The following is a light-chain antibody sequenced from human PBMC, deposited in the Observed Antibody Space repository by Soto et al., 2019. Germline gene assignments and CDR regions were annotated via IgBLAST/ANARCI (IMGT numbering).Light chain of an antibody. Sequence: QSALTQPASVSGSPGQSITISCTGTSSDVGGYNYVSWYQQHPGKAPKLMIYKVSNRPSGVSNRFSGSKSGNTASLTISGLQAEDEADYYCSSYTSSSTYVFGTGTKLPVL. CDR2: KVS. CDR1: SSDVGGYNY. CDR3: SSYTSSSTYV. V-gene: IGLV2-14*01. J-gene: IGLJ1*01.